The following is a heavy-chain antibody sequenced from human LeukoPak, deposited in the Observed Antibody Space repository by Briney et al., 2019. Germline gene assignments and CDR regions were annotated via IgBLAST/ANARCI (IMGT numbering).Heavy chain of an antibody. V-gene: IGHV3-7*03. CDR1: GFTFSSYW. CDR3: ARVRSGGSCYRSFDY. Sequence: GSLGLSCEDSGFTFSSYWMSWVRQAPAKGLEWVASIKEDGSEKYYVDSVKGRFTISRDNAKNSLYLQMNSLRAEDTALYYCARVRSGGSCYRSFDYWGQGTLVTVSS. CDR2: IKEDGSEK. D-gene: IGHD2-15*01. J-gene: IGHJ4*02.